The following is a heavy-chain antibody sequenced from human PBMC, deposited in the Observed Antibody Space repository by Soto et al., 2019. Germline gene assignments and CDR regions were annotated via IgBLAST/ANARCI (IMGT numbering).Heavy chain of an antibody. J-gene: IGHJ3*02. D-gene: IGHD3-22*01. Sequence: PSETLSLTCTVSVGSISSYYWSWIRQPPGKGLEWIGYIYYSGSTNYNPSLKSRVTISVDTSKNQFSLKLSSVTAADTAVYYCARAVGVYDSSGYHDAFDIWGQGTMVTVSS. CDR1: VGSISSYY. CDR3: ARAVGVYDSSGYHDAFDI. V-gene: IGHV4-59*01. CDR2: IYYSGST.